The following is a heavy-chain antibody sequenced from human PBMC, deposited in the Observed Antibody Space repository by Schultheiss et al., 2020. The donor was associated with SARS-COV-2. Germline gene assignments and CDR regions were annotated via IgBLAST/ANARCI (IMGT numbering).Heavy chain of an antibody. D-gene: IGHD3-3*01. V-gene: IGHV3-23*01. Sequence: GGSLRLSCAASGFTFSSYAMSWVRQAPGKGLEWVSAISGSGGSTYYADSVKGRFTISRDNSKNSLYLQMNSLRAEDTAVYYCARAGGVAVFGVVIPREQDYYYYGMDVWGQGTTVTVSS. CDR1: GFTFSSYA. J-gene: IGHJ6*02. CDR3: ARAGGVAVFGVVIPREQDYYYYGMDV. CDR2: ISGSGGST.